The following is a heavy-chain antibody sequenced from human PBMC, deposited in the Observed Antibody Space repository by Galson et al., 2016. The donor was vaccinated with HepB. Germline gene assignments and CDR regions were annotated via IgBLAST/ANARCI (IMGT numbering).Heavy chain of an antibody. CDR3: VKEGYQELSDGAFDI. V-gene: IGHV3-64D*06. CDR1: GFTFSSYS. D-gene: IGHD2-2*01. CDR2: INSNGGRT. Sequence: SCAASGFTFSSYSMHWVRQAPGKGLEYVSGINSNGGRTYYTDPVKGRFTLSRDNSKNTVYLQMSSLRIEDTAVYFCVKEGYQELSDGAFDIWGQGTMVTVSS. J-gene: IGHJ3*02.